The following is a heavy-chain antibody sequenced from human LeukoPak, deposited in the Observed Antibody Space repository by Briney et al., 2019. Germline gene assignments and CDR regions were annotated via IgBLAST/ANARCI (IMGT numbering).Heavy chain of an antibody. J-gene: IGHJ4*02. D-gene: IGHD3-22*01. CDR2: ITAIFRTT. V-gene: IGHV1-69*13. Sequence: ASVKVSCKTSGGTFNSYAISWARQAPGQGLEWMGGITAIFRTTNYAQKFQGRVTTTADESMSTVYMELSSLRPEDTAVYYCARHSGYHSTMYLDYWGQGTLVTVSS. CDR3: ARHSGYHSTMYLDY. CDR1: GGTFNSYA.